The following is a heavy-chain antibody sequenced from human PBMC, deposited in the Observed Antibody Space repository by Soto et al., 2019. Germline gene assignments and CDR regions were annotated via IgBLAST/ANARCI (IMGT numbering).Heavy chain of an antibody. CDR1: GFTFSSYW. J-gene: IGHJ5*02. Sequence: GGSLRLSCAASGFTFSSYWMSWVRQAPGKGLEWVANIKQDGSEKYYVDSVKGRFTISRDNAKNSLYLQMNSLRAEDTAVYYCAREQQLVRRWRVGVHNWFDPWGQGTLVTVSS. D-gene: IGHD6-13*01. V-gene: IGHV3-7*05. CDR3: AREQQLVRRWRVGVHNWFDP. CDR2: IKQDGSEK.